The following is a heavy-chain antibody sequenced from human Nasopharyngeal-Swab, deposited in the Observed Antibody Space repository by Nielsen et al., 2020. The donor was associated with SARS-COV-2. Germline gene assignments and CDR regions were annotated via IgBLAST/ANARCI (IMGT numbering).Heavy chain of an antibody. D-gene: IGHD3-10*01. CDR3: ARIIGYYYYYMDV. V-gene: IGHV1-69*13. Sequence: SVKVSCKASGGTFSSYAISWVRQAPGQGLEWMGGIIPIFGTANYAQKFQGRVAITADESTSTAYMELSSLRSEDTAVYYCARIIGYYYYYMDVWGKGTTVTVSS. J-gene: IGHJ6*03. CDR1: GGTFSSYA. CDR2: IIPIFGTA.